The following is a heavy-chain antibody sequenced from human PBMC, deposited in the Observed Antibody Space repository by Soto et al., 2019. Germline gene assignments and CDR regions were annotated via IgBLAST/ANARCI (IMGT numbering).Heavy chain of an antibody. J-gene: IGHJ6*02. CDR3: ARVRDYGMDV. CDR2: ISGSGGNT. CDR1: GFTFSSFA. Sequence: GGSLRLSCAASGFTFSSFAMSWVRQAPGRGLEWVSGISGSGGNTNFADSVKGRFTISRDKSKNTLHLQMNSLRTEDTAVYFCARVRDYGMDVWCQGTMVTVSS. V-gene: IGHV3-23*01.